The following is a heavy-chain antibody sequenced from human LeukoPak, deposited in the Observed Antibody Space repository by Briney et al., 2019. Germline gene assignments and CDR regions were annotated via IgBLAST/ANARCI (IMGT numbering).Heavy chain of an antibody. D-gene: IGHD6-6*01. J-gene: IGHJ4*02. CDR3: ARDLNRRNPYSSSSNY. V-gene: IGHV1-18*01. CDR2: ISAYNGNT. Sequence: ASVKVSCKASGYTFTSYGFTWVRQAPGQGLEWMGWISAYNGNTNYAQKLQGRVTMTTDTSTSTAYMELRSLRSDDTAVYYCARDLNRRNPYSSSSNYWGQGTLVTVSS. CDR1: GYTFTSYG.